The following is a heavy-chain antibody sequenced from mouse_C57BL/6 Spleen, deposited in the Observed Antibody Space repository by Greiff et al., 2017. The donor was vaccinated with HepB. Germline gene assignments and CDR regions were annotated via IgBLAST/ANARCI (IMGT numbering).Heavy chain of an antibody. CDR2: IWSGGST. D-gene: IGHD3-1*01. CDR1: GFSLTSYG. CDR3: ARSGDLYAMDY. J-gene: IGHJ4*01. V-gene: IGHV2-2*01. Sequence: VKLVESGPGLVQPSQSLSITCTVSGFSLTSYGVHWVRQSPGKGLEWLGVIWSGGSTDYNAAFISRLSISKDNSKSQVFFKMNSLQADDTAIYYCARSGDLYAMDYWGQGTSVTVSS.